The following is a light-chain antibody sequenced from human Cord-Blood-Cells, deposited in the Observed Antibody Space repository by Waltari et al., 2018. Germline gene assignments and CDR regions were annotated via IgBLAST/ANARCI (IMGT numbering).Light chain of an antibody. J-gene: IGKJ1*01. CDR2: CAS. CDR1: QSVLYSTNNKNY. V-gene: IGKV4-1*01. Sequence: DIVMTQSPDSLAVSLGERATINCKSSQSVLYSTNNKNYLAGYQQKPGQPPKLLNYCASTRESGVPNRFSGSGSGTDFTLTSSSLQAEDVAVYYCQQYYSTPLTFGQGTKVEIK. CDR3: QQYYSTPLT.